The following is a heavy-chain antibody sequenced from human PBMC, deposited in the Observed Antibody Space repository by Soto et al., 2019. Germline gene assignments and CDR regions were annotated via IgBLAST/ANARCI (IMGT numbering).Heavy chain of an antibody. J-gene: IGHJ5*02. CDR1: GGSISSGGYY. Sequence: SETLSLTCTVSGGSISSGGYYWSWIRQHPGKGLEWIGYIYYSGSTYYNPSLKSRVTTSVDTSKNQFSLKLSSVTAADTAVYYCAREWFDNWFDPWGQGTLVTVSS. CDR3: AREWFDNWFDP. V-gene: IGHV4-31*03. CDR2: IYYSGST. D-gene: IGHD3-10*01.